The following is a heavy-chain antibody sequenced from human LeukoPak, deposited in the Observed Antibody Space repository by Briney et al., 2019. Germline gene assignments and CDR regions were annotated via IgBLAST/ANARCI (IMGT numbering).Heavy chain of an antibody. CDR3: ARFSSATRGWFDP. D-gene: IGHD2-2*01. V-gene: IGHV4-34*01. CDR1: GGSFSGYY. J-gene: IGHJ5*02. CDR2: INHSGST. Sequence: SETLSLACAVYGGSFSGYYWSWIRQPPGKGLEWIGEINHSGSTNYNPSLKSRVTISVDTSKNQFSLKLSSVTAADTAVYYCARFSSATRGWFDPWGQGTLVTVSS.